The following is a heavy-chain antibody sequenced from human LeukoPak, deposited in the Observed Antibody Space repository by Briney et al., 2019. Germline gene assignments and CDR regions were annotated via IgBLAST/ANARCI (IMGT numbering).Heavy chain of an antibody. CDR2: ISSSGSTI. V-gene: IGHV3-11*04. CDR3: AKETLEWSPPDI. D-gene: IGHD3-3*01. Sequence: AGGSLRLSCAASGFTFSDYYMSWIRQAPGKGLEWVSYISSSGSTIYYADSVKGRFTISRDNAKRSLYLQMNSLRAEDTAVYYCAKETLEWSPPDIWGQGTTVTVSS. CDR1: GFTFSDYY. J-gene: IGHJ3*02.